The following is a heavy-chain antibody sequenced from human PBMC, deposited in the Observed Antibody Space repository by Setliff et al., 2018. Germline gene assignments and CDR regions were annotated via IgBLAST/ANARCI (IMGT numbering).Heavy chain of an antibody. D-gene: IGHD4-17*01. CDR2: ISAYTGKT. Sequence: GASVKVSCKAADYTFLSYGLSWVRQAPGQGLEWMGWISAYTGKTDYAQNFQGRVTMTMDTSTSTAYMELRSLTSDDTAVYYCARDDDYGDYETADYWGQGTLVTVS. V-gene: IGHV1-18*01. J-gene: IGHJ4*02. CDR1: DYTFLSYG. CDR3: ARDDDYGDYETADY.